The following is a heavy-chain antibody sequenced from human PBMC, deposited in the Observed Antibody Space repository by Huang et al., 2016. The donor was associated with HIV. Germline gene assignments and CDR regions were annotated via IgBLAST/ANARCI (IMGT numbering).Heavy chain of an antibody. CDR3: VREGGGYWTAIDYYYMDV. V-gene: IGHV4-61*09. CDR1: GGSIDSGSYY. CDR2: VYSSGST. Sequence: QVQLQESGPVWVRPSETLSLTCDVSGGSIDSGSYYWTWIRQPAGKRLEWIGHVYSSGSTDYNPSLKSRVVRSGDKSKNQFSLKLTSVTVADTATYYCVREGGGYWTAIDYYYMDVWGKGISVAVS. D-gene: IGHD2-8*02. J-gene: IGHJ6*03.